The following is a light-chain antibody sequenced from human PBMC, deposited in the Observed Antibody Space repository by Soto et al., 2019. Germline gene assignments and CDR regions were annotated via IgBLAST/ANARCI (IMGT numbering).Light chain of an antibody. Sequence: DIQMTQSPSTLSASVGDRVTITCRASQSINDWLAWYQQKPGKAPKLLIYKASTLKSGVPSRFSGSGSGTEFTLTISSLQPDDFATYYCQHYNTDSHTFGQGTKVDI. CDR2: KAS. J-gene: IGKJ2*01. V-gene: IGKV1-5*03. CDR1: QSINDW. CDR3: QHYNTDSHT.